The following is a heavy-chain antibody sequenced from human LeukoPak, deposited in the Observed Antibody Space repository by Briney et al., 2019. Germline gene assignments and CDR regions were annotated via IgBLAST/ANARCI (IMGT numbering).Heavy chain of an antibody. CDR1: GYSISNGYY. CDR3: ARVPEVRERWFDP. V-gene: IGHV4-38-2*01. D-gene: IGHD3-10*01. J-gene: IGHJ5*02. CDR2: VYHNGNT. Sequence: SETLSLTCAVSGYSISNGYYWGWIRQSPGKGLQWIANVYHNGNTFYNPSLKNRVTIAVDTSNNQFSLTMTSVTAADTAVYYCARVPEVRERWFDPWGQGTLVTVSS.